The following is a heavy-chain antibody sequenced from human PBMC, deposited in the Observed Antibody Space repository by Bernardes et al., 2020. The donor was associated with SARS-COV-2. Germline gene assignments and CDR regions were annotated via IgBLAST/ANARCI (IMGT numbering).Heavy chain of an antibody. V-gene: IGHV4-61*01. CDR3: ARAFGYYPSYHFDF. D-gene: IGHD3-10*01. Sequence: SETLSRTCTVYGGSVTSGSYYWSWIRQPPGKGLEWIGYTYYNGDTKYNSSLRSRVSISVDASKNQISLKLRSVTAADTAMYYCARAFGYYPSYHFDFWGQGARVTVSS. J-gene: IGHJ4*02. CDR2: TYYNGDT. CDR1: GGSVTSGSYY.